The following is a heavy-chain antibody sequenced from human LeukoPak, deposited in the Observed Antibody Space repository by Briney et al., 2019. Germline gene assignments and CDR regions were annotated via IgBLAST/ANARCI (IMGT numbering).Heavy chain of an antibody. Sequence: PGGSLRLSCAASGFTFSSYSMNWVRQAPGKGLEWVSSISSSSSYIYYADSVKGRFTISRDNRKNSLFLQMNSLRVEDTAVYYCARVDGRDSESRYRAFDMWGQGTMVTVSS. CDR2: ISSSSSYI. V-gene: IGHV3-21*06. CDR1: GFTFSSYS. D-gene: IGHD3-10*01. CDR3: ARVDGRDSESRYRAFDM. J-gene: IGHJ3*02.